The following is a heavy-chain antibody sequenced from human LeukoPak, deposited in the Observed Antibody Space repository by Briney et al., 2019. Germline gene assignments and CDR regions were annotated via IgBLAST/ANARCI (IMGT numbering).Heavy chain of an antibody. CDR1: GFSVSANY. V-gene: IGHV3-53*01. CDR3: ARAVYSSGSDY. J-gene: IGHJ4*02. Sequence: GGSLRLSCVASGFSVSANYMSWVRQAPGKGLEWVSVIYTDGRTYYADSVKGRFTIPRDISKNTLYLQMSSLRVDDTAMYYCARAVYSSGSDYWGQGTLVTVSS. D-gene: IGHD5-18*01. CDR2: IYTDGRT.